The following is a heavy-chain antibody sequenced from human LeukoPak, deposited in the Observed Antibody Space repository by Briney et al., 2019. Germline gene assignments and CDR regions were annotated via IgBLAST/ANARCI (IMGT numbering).Heavy chain of an antibody. Sequence: SETLSLTCAVYIDSFTNYYWNWIRQTPGKGLEWIGEVNDSGGTNINPSLKSRVTISVDTSKNQFSLKLSSVTAADTAVYYCAREVVAAAGTVDYWGQGILVTVSS. CDR3: AREVVAAAGTVDY. CDR1: IDSFTNYY. CDR2: VNDSGGT. J-gene: IGHJ4*02. V-gene: IGHV4-34*01. D-gene: IGHD6-13*01.